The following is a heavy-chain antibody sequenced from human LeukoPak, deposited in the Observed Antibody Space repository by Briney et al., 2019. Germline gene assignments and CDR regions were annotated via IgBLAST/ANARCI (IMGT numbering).Heavy chain of an antibody. Sequence: GGSLRLSCAGSGFIFSRYAVSWVRQAPGKGLEWVSAISKNGVDTYYADSVKGRFTISRDNSKNTLYLQMNSLRAEDTAVYYCAKDHVRGVRYYYYGMDVWGQGTTVTVSS. D-gene: IGHD3-10*01. CDR1: GFIFSRYA. CDR2: ISKNGVDT. V-gene: IGHV3-23*05. J-gene: IGHJ6*02. CDR3: AKDHVRGVRYYYYGMDV.